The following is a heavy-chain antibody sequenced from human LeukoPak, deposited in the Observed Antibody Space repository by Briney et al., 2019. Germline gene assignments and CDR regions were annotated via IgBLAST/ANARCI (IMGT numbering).Heavy chain of an antibody. CDR2: IYYSGST. Sequence: PSETLSLTCTVSGGSISSYYWSWIRQPPGKGLEWIGYIYYSGSTNYNPSLQSRVTISVDTSKNQFSLRLRSVTAADTAVYYCATLGGVNYGMDVWGQGTTVTVSS. D-gene: IGHD2-8*02. V-gene: IGHV4-59*08. J-gene: IGHJ6*02. CDR3: ATLGGVNYGMDV. CDR1: GGSISSYY.